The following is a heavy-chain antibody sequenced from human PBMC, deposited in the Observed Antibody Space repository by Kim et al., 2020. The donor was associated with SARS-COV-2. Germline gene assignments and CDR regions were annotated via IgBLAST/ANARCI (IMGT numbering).Heavy chain of an antibody. CDR3: ASTPITMVRGVIIPPCY. CDR2: ISSSGSTI. D-gene: IGHD3-10*01. V-gene: IGHV3-11*04. CDR1: GFTFSDYY. J-gene: IGHJ4*02. Sequence: GGSLRLSCAASGFTFSDYYMSWIRQAPGKGLEWVSYISSSGSTIYYADSVKGRFTISRDNAKNSLYLQMNSLRAEDTAVYYCASTPITMVRGVIIPPCYWGQGTLVTVSS.